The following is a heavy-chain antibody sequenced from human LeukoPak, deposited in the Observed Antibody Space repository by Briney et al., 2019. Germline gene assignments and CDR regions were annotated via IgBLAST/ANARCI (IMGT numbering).Heavy chain of an antibody. V-gene: IGHV1-2*02. J-gene: IGHJ4*02. D-gene: IGHD4-11*01. CDR1: GYTFTDYY. CDR2: INPKRGVT. CDR3: ARGVAVTDRARFFDY. Sequence: ASVTVSCKASGYTFTDYYVHWVRQAPGQGLEWMGWINPKRGVTNSAQKFQGRVTMTRDTSISTIYMELRSLMSDDTAAYYCARGVAVTDRARFFDYWGQGTLVTVSS.